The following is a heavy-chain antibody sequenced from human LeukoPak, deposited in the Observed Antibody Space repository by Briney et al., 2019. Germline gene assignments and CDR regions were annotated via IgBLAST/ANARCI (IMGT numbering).Heavy chain of an antibody. CDR3: VRGYSYGFYFDY. D-gene: IGHD5-18*01. CDR1: GYGFTGYY. Sequence: GASVEVSCKTSGYGFTGYYIHWVRQAPGQGLEWMGRINPNSGGPNYGQKFQGTVTMTRDTSISTAYLELSNLRSDDTAAYYCVRGYSYGFYFDYWGQGSLVTVSS. V-gene: IGHV1-2*06. CDR2: INPNSGGP. J-gene: IGHJ4*02.